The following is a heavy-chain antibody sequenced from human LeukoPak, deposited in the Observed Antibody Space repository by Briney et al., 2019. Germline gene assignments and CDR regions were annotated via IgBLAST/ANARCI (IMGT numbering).Heavy chain of an antibody. Sequence: GGSLRLSCAASGSTFSSFGMHWVRQAPGKGLEWVAFIRNNKYYADSVKGRFTISRDNAKNSLYLQMNSLTAEDTAIYYCAREMGGYPCDYWGQGTLVTVSS. D-gene: IGHD5-12*01. CDR2: IRNNK. J-gene: IGHJ4*02. V-gene: IGHV3-30*02. CDR1: GSTFSSFG. CDR3: AREMGGYPCDY.